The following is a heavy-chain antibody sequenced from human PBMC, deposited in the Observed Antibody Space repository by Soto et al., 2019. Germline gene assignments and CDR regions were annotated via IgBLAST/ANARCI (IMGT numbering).Heavy chain of an antibody. V-gene: IGHV4-39*01. CDR2: IYYSGST. Sequence: QLQLQESGPGLVKPSETLSLTCTVSGGSISSSSYYWGWIRQPPGKGLEWIGSIYYSGSTYYNPSLKSRVTISVDTSKNQFSLKLSSVTAADTAVYYCAGEQQLGNYYYYYGMDVWGQGTTVTVSS. J-gene: IGHJ6*02. D-gene: IGHD6-13*01. CDR3: AGEQQLGNYYYYYGMDV. CDR1: GGSISSSSYY.